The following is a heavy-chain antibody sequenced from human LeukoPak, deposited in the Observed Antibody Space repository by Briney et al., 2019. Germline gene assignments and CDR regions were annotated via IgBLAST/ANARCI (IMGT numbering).Heavy chain of an antibody. CDR2: ISGSGGST. J-gene: IGHJ4*02. CDR1: GFTFSSYA. Sequence: GGSLRLSCAASGFTFSSYAMSWVRQAPGKGLEWVSAISGSGGSTYYADSVKGRFTISRDNSKNTLYLQMNSLRAEDTAIYYCAKGVNFDWLPDDSWGQGTLVTVSS. CDR3: AKGVNFDWLPDDS. V-gene: IGHV3-23*01. D-gene: IGHD3-9*01.